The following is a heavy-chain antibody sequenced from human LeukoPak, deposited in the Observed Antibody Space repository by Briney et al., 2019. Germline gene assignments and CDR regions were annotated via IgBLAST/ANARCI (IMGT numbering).Heavy chain of an antibody. J-gene: IGHJ6*03. CDR2: ISSSSSYI. D-gene: IGHD5-18*01. V-gene: IGHV3-21*01. Sequence: KTGGSLRLSCAASGFTFSSYSMNWVRQAPGKGLEWVSSISSSSSYIYYADSVKGRFTISRDNAKNSLYLQMNSLRAEDTAVYYCARDVGYGNCYMDVWGKGTTVTVSS. CDR1: GFTFSSYS. CDR3: ARDVGYGNCYMDV.